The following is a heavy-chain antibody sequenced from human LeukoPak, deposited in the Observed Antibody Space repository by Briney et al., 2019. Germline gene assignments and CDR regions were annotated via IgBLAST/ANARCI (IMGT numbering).Heavy chain of an antibody. CDR2: ISGCGGST. CDR1: GFTFSSYA. CDR3: AKDPGTVIAVAGTFQH. V-gene: IGHV3-23*01. D-gene: IGHD6-19*01. J-gene: IGHJ1*01. Sequence: PGGSLRLSCAASGFTFSSYAMSWVRQAPGKGLEWVSAISGCGGSTYYADSVKGRFTISRDNSKNTLYPQMNSLRAEDTAVYYCAKDPGTVIAVAGTFQHWGQGTLVTVSS.